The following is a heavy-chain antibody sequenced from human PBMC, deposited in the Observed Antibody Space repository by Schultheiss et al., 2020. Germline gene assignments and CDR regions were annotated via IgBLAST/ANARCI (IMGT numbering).Heavy chain of an antibody. CDR1: GGSVSSGSYY. Sequence: SETLSLTCTVSGGSVSSGSYYWSWIRQPPGRGLEWIGYIYYSGTTSYNPSLKSRVTISVDTSKNQFSLKLSSVTAADTAVYYCARGDDTFDYWGQGTLVTVSS. CDR3: ARGDDTFDY. CDR2: IYYSGTT. J-gene: IGHJ4*02. V-gene: IGHV4-61*01.